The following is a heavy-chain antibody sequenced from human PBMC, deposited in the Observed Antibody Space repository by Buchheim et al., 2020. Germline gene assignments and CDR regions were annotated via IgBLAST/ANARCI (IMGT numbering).Heavy chain of an antibody. CDR1: GFTFSSYG. D-gene: IGHD6-19*01. CDR2: IWYDGSNK. V-gene: IGHV3-33*01. CDR3: ARDITERLGNYYYYYGMDV. J-gene: IGHJ6*02. Sequence: QVQLVESGGGVVQPGRSLRLSCAASGFTFSSYGMHWVRQAPGKGLEWVAVIWYDGSNKYYADSVKGRFTISRDNSKKTLYLQMNSLRAEDTAVYYCARDITERLGNYYYYYGMDVWGQGTT.